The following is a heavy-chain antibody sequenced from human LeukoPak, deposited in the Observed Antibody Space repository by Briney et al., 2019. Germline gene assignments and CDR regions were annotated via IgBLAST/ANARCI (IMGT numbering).Heavy chain of an antibody. Sequence: SETLSLTCAVYGGSFSGYYWSWIRQPPGKGLEWIGEINHSGSTNYNPSLKSRVTISVDTSKNQFSLKLSSVTAADTAVYYCARGRTLQYYYYYYYMDVWGKGTTVTVSS. CDR1: GGSFSGYY. V-gene: IGHV4-34*01. J-gene: IGHJ6*03. D-gene: IGHD2-2*01. CDR2: INHSGST. CDR3: ARGRTLQYYYYYYYMDV.